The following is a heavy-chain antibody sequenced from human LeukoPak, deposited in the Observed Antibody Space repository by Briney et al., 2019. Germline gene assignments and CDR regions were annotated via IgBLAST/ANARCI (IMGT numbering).Heavy chain of an antibody. V-gene: IGHV4-38-2*01. J-gene: IGHJ4*02. CDR1: GYSLGKNYY. D-gene: IGHD2-21*01. CDR3: ARCDSRGSASTKFDY. CDR2: IYGRAST. Sequence: SETLSLTCAVSGYSLGKNYYWGWIRQSPGKGLEWIGRIYGRASTSYNPSLMNRVTMSVDTSKNHFSLQLTSVTAADTAVYYCARCDSRGSASTKFDYWGTGIQVTVSS.